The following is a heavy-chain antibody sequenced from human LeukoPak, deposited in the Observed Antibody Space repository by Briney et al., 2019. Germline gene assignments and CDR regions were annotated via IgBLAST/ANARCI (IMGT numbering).Heavy chain of an antibody. CDR3: AKSGYNRFDY. CDR2: TSSSDPGT. D-gene: IGHD5-24*01. V-gene: IGHV3-23*01. J-gene: IGHJ4*02. Sequence: GGSLRLSCAASGFPLSSYAMSWVRQGPGKRLEWVAATSSSDPGTYHADSVRGRFTISRDNSRNTLYLQMNSLRAEDTAVYYCAKSGYNRFDYWGQGTLVTVSS. CDR1: GFPLSSYA.